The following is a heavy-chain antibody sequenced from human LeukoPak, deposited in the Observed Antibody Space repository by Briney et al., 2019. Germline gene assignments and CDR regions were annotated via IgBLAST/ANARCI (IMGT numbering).Heavy chain of an antibody. CDR2: ISSNGGSR. CDR1: GFTFINYA. J-gene: IGHJ3*02. D-gene: IGHD2-21*01. Sequence: GGSQRLSCAVSGFTFINYAMSWVRQAPGKGLEWVSAISSNGGSRYYADSVKGRFTISRDNSKSTLFLQLNSLRAEDTAVYYCAKHSFCDGDGCYPGAFDMWGQGTMLTVSS. V-gene: IGHV3-23*01. CDR3: AKHSFCDGDGCYPGAFDM.